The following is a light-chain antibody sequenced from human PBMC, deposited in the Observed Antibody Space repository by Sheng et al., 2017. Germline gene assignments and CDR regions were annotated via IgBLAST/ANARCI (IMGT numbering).Light chain of an antibody. CDR1: NRDIGASDY. CDR2: DVS. J-gene: IGLJ3*02. Sequence: QSALTQVASVSASPGQSITISCTGTNRDIGASDYVSWYQQRPGKAPRLMIYDVSSRPSGVSNRFSGSKSGNTASLTISGLQAEDEADYYCSSYTIKTPWVFGGGTKLTVV. V-gene: IGLV2-14*01. CDR3: SSYTIKTPWV.